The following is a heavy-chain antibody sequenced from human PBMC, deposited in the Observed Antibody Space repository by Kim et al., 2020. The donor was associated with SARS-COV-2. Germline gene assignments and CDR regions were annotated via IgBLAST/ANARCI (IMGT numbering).Heavy chain of an antibody. D-gene: IGHD3-22*01. Sequence: SETLSLTCTVSGGSISSSSYYWGWIRQPPGKGLEWIGSIYYSGSTYYNPSLKSRVTISVDTSKNQFSLKLSSVTAADTAVYYCARDLAYDSSGYYMPIYYYYYYGMDVWGQGTTVTVSS. CDR3: ARDLAYDSSGYYMPIYYYYYYGMDV. V-gene: IGHV4-39*07. CDR2: IYYSGST. CDR1: GGSISSSSYY. J-gene: IGHJ6*02.